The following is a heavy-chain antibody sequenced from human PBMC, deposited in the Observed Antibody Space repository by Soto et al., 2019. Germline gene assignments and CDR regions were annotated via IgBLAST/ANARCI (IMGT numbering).Heavy chain of an antibody. Sequence: PGGSLRLSCAASGFMFSIYEMNWVRQAPGKGLEWVSYISSGGINIHYADSVKGRFTISRDNAKNSLYLQMDNLRAEDTAVYYCARDHTHRNYGTCLDYWGQGTTVTLS. V-gene: IGHV3-48*03. D-gene: IGHD1-7*01. J-gene: IGHJ4*02. CDR3: ARDHTHRNYGTCLDY. CDR2: ISSGGINI. CDR1: GFMFSIYE.